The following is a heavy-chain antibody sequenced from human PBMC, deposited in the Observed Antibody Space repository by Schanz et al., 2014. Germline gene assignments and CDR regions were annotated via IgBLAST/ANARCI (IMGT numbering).Heavy chain of an antibody. CDR2: IRQEGSEK. D-gene: IGHD5-12*01. J-gene: IGHJ4*02. CDR1: GFTFSNYW. Sequence: EVQLVESGGGLVQPGESLRVSCAASGFTFSNYWMSWVRQAPGKGLEWVANIRQEGSEKYYVDSVKGRFTVSRDDAKNSLYLQMNSLRVEDTAVYYCARGEMVATITWFFDYWGRGTLVTVSS. CDR3: ARGEMVATITWFFDY. V-gene: IGHV3-7*03.